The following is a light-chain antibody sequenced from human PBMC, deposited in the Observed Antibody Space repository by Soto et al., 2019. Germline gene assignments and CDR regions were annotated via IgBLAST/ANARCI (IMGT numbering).Light chain of an antibody. Sequence: IHMTQSPSTLSGSVGDRVTITCRASQTISSWLAWYQQKPGKAPKLLIYKASTLKSGVPSRFSGSGSGTKFTLTIASLQPDDFATYYCQQYNSYSTFGQGTKVDNQ. CDR3: QQYNSYST. CDR1: QTISSW. CDR2: KAS. V-gene: IGKV1-5*03. J-gene: IGKJ1*01.